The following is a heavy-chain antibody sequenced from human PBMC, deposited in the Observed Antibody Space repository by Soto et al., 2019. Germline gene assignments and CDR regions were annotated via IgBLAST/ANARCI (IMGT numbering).Heavy chain of an antibody. CDR3: ARDIYDSSGSQGDY. J-gene: IGHJ4*02. Sequence: SVKVSCKASGRTFTSYGISWARQDPGQTLEWMGGIIPIFGTANYAQKFQGRVTLTADESTSTAYMELSSLRSEDTAVYYCARDIYDSSGSQGDYWGQGTLVTVSS. V-gene: IGHV1-69*13. D-gene: IGHD3-22*01. CDR2: IIPIFGTA. CDR1: GRTFTSYG.